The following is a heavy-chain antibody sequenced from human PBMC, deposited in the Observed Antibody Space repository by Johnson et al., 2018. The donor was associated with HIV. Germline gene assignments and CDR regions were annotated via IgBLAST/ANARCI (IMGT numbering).Heavy chain of an antibody. CDR3: AKGHSSGYPKDAFDI. Sequence: QVQLMESGGGVVQPGRSLRLSCAASGFTFSTYTLHWVRLAPGKGLEWVAVISYDGSNKYYADSVKGRFTISRDNAKKSLYLQMNSLRVEDTALYYCAKGHSSGYPKDAFDIWGRGTIVTVSS. CDR1: GFTFSTYT. V-gene: IGHV3-30*04. CDR2: ISYDGSNK. D-gene: IGHD3-22*01. J-gene: IGHJ3*02.